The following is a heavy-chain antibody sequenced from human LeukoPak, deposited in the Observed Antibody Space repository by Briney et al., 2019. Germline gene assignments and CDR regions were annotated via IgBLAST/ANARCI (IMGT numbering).Heavy chain of an antibody. CDR3: ARDSY. V-gene: IGHV1-2*02. CDR2: INLNSGGT. Sequence: ASVKVSCKASGYIFAAYYMYWVRQAPGQGLEWMGWINLNSGGTNYARKFQGRVTMTRDTSISTAYMELSSLRSEDTAVYYCARDSYWGQGTLVTVSS. CDR1: GYIFAAYY. J-gene: IGHJ4*02.